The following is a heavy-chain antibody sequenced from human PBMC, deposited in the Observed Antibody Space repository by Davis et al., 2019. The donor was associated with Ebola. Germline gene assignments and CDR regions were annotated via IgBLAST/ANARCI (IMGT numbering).Heavy chain of an antibody. J-gene: IGHJ4*02. CDR2: ISGSSTYI. CDR1: GFTFSSYS. CDR3: ARRSEGSDWLIDY. Sequence: GESLKISCAASGFTFSSYSINWVRQAPGKGLEWVSSISGSSTYIYYADSVKGRFTISRDNAENSLYLQMNSLRVEDTAVYYCARRSEGSDWLIDYWGQGTLVTVSS. V-gene: IGHV3-21*01. D-gene: IGHD2-21*02.